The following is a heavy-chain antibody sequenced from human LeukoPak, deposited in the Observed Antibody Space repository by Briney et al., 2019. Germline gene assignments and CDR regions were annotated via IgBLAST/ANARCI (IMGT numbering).Heavy chain of an antibody. J-gene: IGHJ3*02. CDR3: ARGDLNWDAFDI. Sequence: ASVKVSCKASGYTFTGYYMLWVRQAPGRGLEWMGWINPNSGDTNYSQKFQGRVTMTRDTSINTVYMELSSLRYDDTAVHYCARGDLNWDAFDIWGQGTMVTVSS. V-gene: IGHV1-2*02. CDR1: GYTFTGYY. CDR2: INPNSGDT.